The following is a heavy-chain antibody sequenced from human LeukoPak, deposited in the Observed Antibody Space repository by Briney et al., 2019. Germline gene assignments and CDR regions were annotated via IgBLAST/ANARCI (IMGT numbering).Heavy chain of an antibody. CDR2: IYYSGST. CDR1: GGSISSSSYY. CDR3: ARLVPYYYDSSGYYFDY. V-gene: IGHV4-31*03. J-gene: IGHJ4*02. D-gene: IGHD3-22*01. Sequence: SETLSLTCTVSGGSISSSSYYWGWIRQHPGKGLEWIGYIYYSGSTYYNPSLKSRVTISVDTSKNQFSLKLSSVTAADTAVYYCARLVPYYYDSSGYYFDYWGQGTLVTVSS.